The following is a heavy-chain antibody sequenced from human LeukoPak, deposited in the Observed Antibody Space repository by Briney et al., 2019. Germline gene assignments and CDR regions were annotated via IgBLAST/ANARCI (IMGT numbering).Heavy chain of an antibody. CDR1: GGSISSSSYY. CDR2: IYYSGST. J-gene: IGHJ4*02. D-gene: IGHD3-10*01. CDR3: ASNNVLLWFGELF. Sequence: SETLSLTCTVSGGSISSSSYYWGWIRQPPGKGLEWFGSIYYSGSTYYNPSLKSRVTISVDTSKNQFSLKLSSVTAADTAVYYCASNNVLLWFGELFWGQGTLVTVSS. V-gene: IGHV4-39*01.